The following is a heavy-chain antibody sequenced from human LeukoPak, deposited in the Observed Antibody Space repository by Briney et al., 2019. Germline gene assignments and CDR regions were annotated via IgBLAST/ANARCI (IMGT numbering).Heavy chain of an antibody. J-gene: IGHJ4*02. CDR1: GGSISSSSYY. Sequence: PSETLSLTCTVSGGSISSSSYYWGWIRQPPGKGLEWIGSIYYSGSTYYNPSLKSRVTISVDTSKNQFSLKLSSVTAADTAVYYCARDISYYDSSGYWGQGTLVTVSS. CDR3: ARDISYYDSSGY. V-gene: IGHV4-39*07. D-gene: IGHD3-22*01. CDR2: IYYSGST.